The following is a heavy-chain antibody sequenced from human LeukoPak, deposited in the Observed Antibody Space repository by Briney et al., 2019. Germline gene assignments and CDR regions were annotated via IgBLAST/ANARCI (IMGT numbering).Heavy chain of an antibody. V-gene: IGHV3-30*03. J-gene: IGHJ4*02. Sequence: GGSLRLSCAASGFTFSSYGMHWVRQAPGKGLEWVAVISYDGGNKYYSDSVKGRFTISRDSSENTLYLQMNSLRAEDTAVYYCATSKHYDILTGYYNNWGQGTLVTVSS. D-gene: IGHD3-9*01. CDR2: ISYDGGNK. CDR1: GFTFSSYG. CDR3: ATSKHYDILTGYYNN.